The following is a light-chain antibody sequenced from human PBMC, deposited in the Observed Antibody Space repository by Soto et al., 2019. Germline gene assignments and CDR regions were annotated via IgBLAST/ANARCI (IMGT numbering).Light chain of an antibody. Sequence: EIVLTQSPGTLSLSPGERATLSCRASQSVGSSYLAWYQQKPGPAPRLLIYGASSRATGIPDRFSGSGSGTDFTLTINRLEPEDFAVYYCQQYGTSPRTFGPGTKVDIK. CDR1: QSVGSSY. CDR2: GAS. V-gene: IGKV3-20*01. J-gene: IGKJ3*01. CDR3: QQYGTSPRT.